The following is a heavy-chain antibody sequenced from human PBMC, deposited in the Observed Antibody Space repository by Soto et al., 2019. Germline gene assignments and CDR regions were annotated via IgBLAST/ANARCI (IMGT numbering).Heavy chain of an antibody. CDR3: ARDRLRGYDSSGLYS. Sequence: QVQLVQSGAELRKPGASVKVSCKASGYSFSSYGINWVRQAPGQGLEWMGWINTYNGNRNYAQKFEDRVTMTTATSTNTVYMELRSLKSDDTAIYYSARDRLRGYDSSGLYSWGQGTLVTVSS. D-gene: IGHD3-22*01. CDR2: INTYNGNR. V-gene: IGHV1-18*01. J-gene: IGHJ4*02. CDR1: GYSFSSYG.